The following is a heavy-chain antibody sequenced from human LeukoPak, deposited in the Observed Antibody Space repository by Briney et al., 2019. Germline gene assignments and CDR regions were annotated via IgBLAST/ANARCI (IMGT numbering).Heavy chain of an antibody. V-gene: IGHV1-2*02. Sequence: ASVKVSCKASGYTFTGYYMHWVRQAPGQGLEWMGWINPDSGGTNYAQKFQGRVTMTRDTSISTAYMELSRLRSDDTAVYYCARDQSVGATSDFDDWGQGTLVTVSS. CDR2: INPDSGGT. CDR1: GYTFTGYY. J-gene: IGHJ4*02. CDR3: ARDQSVGATSDFDD. D-gene: IGHD1-26*01.